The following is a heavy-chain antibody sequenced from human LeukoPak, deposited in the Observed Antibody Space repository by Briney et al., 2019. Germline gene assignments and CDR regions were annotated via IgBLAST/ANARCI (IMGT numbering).Heavy chain of an antibody. Sequence: SSETLSLTCTVSGGSVSSGSYYWSWIRQPPGKGLEWIGYIYYSGSTIYNPSLKSRVTISVDTSKNQFSLKLSSVTAADTAVYYCARGPRVLRYFDWLLPYYFDYWGQGTLVTVSS. J-gene: IGHJ4*02. V-gene: IGHV4-61*01. CDR1: GGSVSSGSYY. D-gene: IGHD3-9*01. CDR3: ARGPRVLRYFDWLLPYYFDY. CDR2: IYYSGST.